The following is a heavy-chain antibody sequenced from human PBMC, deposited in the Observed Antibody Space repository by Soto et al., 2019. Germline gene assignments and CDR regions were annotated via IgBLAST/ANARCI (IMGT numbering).Heavy chain of an antibody. J-gene: IGHJ6*03. Sequence: QVQLVQSGAELKKPGSSVKVSCEASGGSFISYSFTWVRQAPGQGLEWMGRIIPIQGKANYALKFQDRVTITADRSTRTAYMELRSLRPEDTALYYCAKSLLFVDHAYMDGWGKGTTVTVSS. CDR1: GGSFISYS. D-gene: IGHD2-21*01. CDR2: IIPIQGKA. V-gene: IGHV1-69*02. CDR3: AKSLLFVDHAYMDG.